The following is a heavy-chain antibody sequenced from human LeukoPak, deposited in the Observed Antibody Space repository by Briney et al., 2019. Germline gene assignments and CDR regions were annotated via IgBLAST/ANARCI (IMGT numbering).Heavy chain of an antibody. V-gene: IGHV4-34*01. CDR3: ARGGYNLYYFDY. D-gene: IGHD5-24*01. CDR1: GGSFSGYY. J-gene: IGHJ4*02. Sequence: PSETLSLTCAVCGGSFSGYYWSWIRQPPGKGLEWIGEINHSGSTNYNPSLKSRVTISVDTSKNQFSLKLSSVTAADTAVYYCARGGYNLYYFDYWGQGTLVTVSS. CDR2: INHSGST.